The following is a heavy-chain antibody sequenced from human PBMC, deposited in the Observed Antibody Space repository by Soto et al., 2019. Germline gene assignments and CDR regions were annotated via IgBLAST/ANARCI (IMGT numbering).Heavy chain of an antibody. D-gene: IGHD5-12*01. CDR2: ISSSSSYI. J-gene: IGHJ4*02. CDR3: ARVPRGSYSGYDSFGADY. Sequence: AGGSLRLSCAASGSTFSSYSMNWVRQAPGKGLEWVSSISSSSSYIYYADSVKGRFTISRDNAKNSLYLQMNSLRAEDTAVYYCARVPRGSYSGYDSFGADYWGQGTLVTVSS. CDR1: GSTFSSYS. V-gene: IGHV3-21*01.